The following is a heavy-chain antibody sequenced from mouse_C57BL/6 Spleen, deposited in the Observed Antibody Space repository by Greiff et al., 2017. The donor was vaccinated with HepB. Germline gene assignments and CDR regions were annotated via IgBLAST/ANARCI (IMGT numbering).Heavy chain of an antibody. CDR3: TTGGYYYGSSTFDY. CDR2: IDPENGDT. V-gene: IGHV14-4*01. J-gene: IGHJ2*01. D-gene: IGHD1-1*01. CDR1: GFNIKDDY. Sequence: EVKLQESGAELVRPGASVKLSCTASGFNIKDDYMHWVKQRPEQGLEWIGWIDPENGDTEYASKFQGKATITADTSSNTAYLQLSSLTSEDTAVYYCTTGGYYYGSSTFDYWGQGTTLTVSS.